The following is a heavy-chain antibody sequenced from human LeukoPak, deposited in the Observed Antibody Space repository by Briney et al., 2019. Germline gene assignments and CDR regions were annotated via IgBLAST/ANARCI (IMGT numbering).Heavy chain of an antibody. CDR1: GFTFSSYE. CDR2: ISSSGSTI. V-gene: IGHV3-48*03. Sequence: GGSLRLSCAASGFTFSSYEMNWVRQAPGKGLEWVSYISSSGSTIYYADSVKGRFTISRDNAKNSLYLQMNSLRAEDTAVYYCAKDGVGGFYYYYYMDVWGKGTTVTISS. CDR3: AKDGVGGFYYYYYMDV. J-gene: IGHJ6*03. D-gene: IGHD3-3*01.